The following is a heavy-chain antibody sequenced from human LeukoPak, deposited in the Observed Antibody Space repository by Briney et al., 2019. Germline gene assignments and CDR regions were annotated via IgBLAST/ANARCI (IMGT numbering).Heavy chain of an antibody. J-gene: IGHJ5*02. CDR3: ARQYDFWSAKDEDNWFDP. CDR2: IIPIFGTA. D-gene: IGHD3-3*01. V-gene: IGHV1-69*05. Sequence: ASVKVSCKASGGTFSSYAISWVRQAPGQGLEWMGGIIPIFGTANYAQKFQGRVTMTTDTSTSTAYMELRSLRSDDTAVYYCARQYDFWSAKDEDNWFDPWGQGTLVTVSS. CDR1: GGTFSSYA.